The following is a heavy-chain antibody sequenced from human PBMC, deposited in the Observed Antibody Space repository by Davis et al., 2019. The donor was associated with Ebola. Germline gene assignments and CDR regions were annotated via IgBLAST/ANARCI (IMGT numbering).Heavy chain of an antibody. Sequence: SVKVSCKASGGTFSSYAISWVRQAPGQGLEWMGGIIPIFGTANYAQKFQGRVTITADESTSTAYMELSRLRSDDTAVYYCARDLFPVAAAVNSFDYWGQGTLVTVSS. J-gene: IGHJ4*02. D-gene: IGHD6-13*01. V-gene: IGHV1-69*13. CDR3: ARDLFPVAAAVNSFDY. CDR2: IIPIFGTA. CDR1: GGTFSSYA.